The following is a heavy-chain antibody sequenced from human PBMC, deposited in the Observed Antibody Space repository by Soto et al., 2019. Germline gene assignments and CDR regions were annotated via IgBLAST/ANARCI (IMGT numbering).Heavy chain of an antibody. D-gene: IGHD2-2*02. CDR3: ARAQPDIVVVPAAISPGYYHYYYMDV. J-gene: IGHJ6*03. CDR2: IYYSGST. CDR1: GGSISSYY. Sequence: PSETLSLTCTVSGGSISSYYWSWIRQPPGKGLEWIGYIYYSGSTNYNPSLKSRVTISVDTSKNQFPLKLSSVTAADTAVYYCARAQPDIVVVPAAISPGYYHYYYMDVWGKGTTVTVSS. V-gene: IGHV4-59*01.